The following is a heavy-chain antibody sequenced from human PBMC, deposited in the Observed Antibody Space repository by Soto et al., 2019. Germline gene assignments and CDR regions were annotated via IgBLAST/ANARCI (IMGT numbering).Heavy chain of an antibody. CDR1: GYIFTNYY. CDR2: INPLPTSGST. Sequence: AXVKVSCKASGYIFTNYYIHWVRQAPGQGLEWMAIINPLPTSGSTNYAQKFQGRVTVTRDTATSTVYLELSSLRSDDTAVYYXXXXXXXAAYWGQGTLVTVSS. V-gene: IGHV1-46*01. J-gene: IGHJ4*02. CDR3: XXXXXXAAY. D-gene: IGHD2-15*01.